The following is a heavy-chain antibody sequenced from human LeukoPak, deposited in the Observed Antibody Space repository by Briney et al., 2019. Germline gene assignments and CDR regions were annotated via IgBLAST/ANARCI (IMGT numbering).Heavy chain of an antibody. CDR1: GFTFSSYG. Sequence: GGSLRLSCAASGFTFSSYGMHWVRQAPGKGLEWVAVIWYDGSNKYYADSVKGRFTISRDNSKNTLYLQMNSLRAEDTAVYYCARETPSPWYSSSREYYFDYWGQGTLVTVSS. J-gene: IGHJ4*02. D-gene: IGHD6-13*01. CDR2: IWYDGSNK. V-gene: IGHV3-33*01. CDR3: ARETPSPWYSSSREYYFDY.